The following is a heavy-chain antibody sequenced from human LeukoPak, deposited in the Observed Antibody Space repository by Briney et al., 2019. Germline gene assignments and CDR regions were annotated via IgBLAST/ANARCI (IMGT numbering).Heavy chain of an antibody. D-gene: IGHD2-2*01. J-gene: IGHJ4*02. V-gene: IGHV4-34*01. Sequence: PGGSLRLSCAASGFTFSSYEMKWVRQPPGKGLEWIGEINHSGSTNYNPSLKSRVTISVDTSKNQFSLKLSSVTAADTAVYYCASFHVVPAARRGRGYFDYWGQGTLVTVSS. CDR1: GFTFSSYE. CDR3: ASFHVVPAARRGRGYFDY. CDR2: INHSGST.